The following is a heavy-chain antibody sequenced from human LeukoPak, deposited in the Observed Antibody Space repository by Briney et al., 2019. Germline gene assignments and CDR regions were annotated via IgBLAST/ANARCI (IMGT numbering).Heavy chain of an antibody. D-gene: IGHD7-27*01. V-gene: IGHV3-15*01. CDR3: AAGLGTSDFDY. CDR2: IKGKVSGGTT. CDR1: GFTFSNAW. J-gene: IGHJ4*02. Sequence: GGSLRLSCAASGFTFSNAWMNWVRQAPGKGLEWVGRIKGKVSGGTTDYAAPVEGRFTVSRDDSKNTVYLQMNGLKTEDTAVYYCAAGLGTSDFDYWGQGTLVTVSS.